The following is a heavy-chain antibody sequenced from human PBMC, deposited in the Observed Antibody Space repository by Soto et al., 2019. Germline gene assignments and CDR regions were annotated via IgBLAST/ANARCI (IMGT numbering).Heavy chain of an antibody. CDR1: GGTFSTSA. CDR3: ARDKDRLPLGGNYYYILDV. CDR2: IMPVFPTP. D-gene: IGHD5-12*01. V-gene: IGHV1-69*12. Sequence: VQLEQSGPEVKKPGSSVKVSCKASGGTFSTSALSWVRQAPGQGLEWMGGIMPVFPTPDYAQKFKGRVTITADESTSTAYMELGGLTSDDTAVYYCARDKDRLPLGGNYYYILDVWGQGTAVTVSS. J-gene: IGHJ6*02.